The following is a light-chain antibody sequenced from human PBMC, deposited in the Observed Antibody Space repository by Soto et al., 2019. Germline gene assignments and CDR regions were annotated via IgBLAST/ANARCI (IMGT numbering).Light chain of an antibody. J-gene: IGKJ5*01. Sequence: EVVLTQSPATLSVSPGDRATLSCRASQSVSRNLAWYQQKPGQAPRLLIYGASTRATGVPARFSGSGSATEFTLSISSLQSEDVAVYYCQQYHSDPITFGQGTRLEI. CDR2: GAS. V-gene: IGKV3-15*01. CDR3: QQYHSDPIT. CDR1: QSVSRN.